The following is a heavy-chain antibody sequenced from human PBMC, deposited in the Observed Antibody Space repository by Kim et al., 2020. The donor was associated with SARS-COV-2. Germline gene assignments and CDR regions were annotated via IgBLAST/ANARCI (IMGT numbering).Heavy chain of an antibody. D-gene: IGHD6-13*01. CDR2: INHSGST. CDR3: ARGLRDSSSWYRTPPTGPKYFQH. J-gene: IGHJ1*01. V-gene: IGHV4-34*01. Sequence: SETLSLTCAVYGGSFSGYYWSWIRQPPGKGLEWIGEINHSGSTNYNPSLKSRVTISVDTSKNQFSLKLSSVTAADTAVYYCARGLRDSSSWYRTPPTGPKYFQHWGQGTLVTVSS. CDR1: GGSFSGYY.